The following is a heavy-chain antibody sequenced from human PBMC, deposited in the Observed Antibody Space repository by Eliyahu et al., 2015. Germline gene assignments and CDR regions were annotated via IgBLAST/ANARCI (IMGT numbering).Heavy chain of an antibody. V-gene: IGHV4-39*01. J-gene: IGHJ4*02. CDR2: IYYSGST. CDR3: ARHPFLYSGSYLPYLYFDY. D-gene: IGHD1-26*01. Sequence: QLQLQESGPGLVKPSETLSLTCTVSXGSISXXXXXWGWIRXPPGKGLXXIGSIYYSGSTYYNPSLKSRVTISVDTSKNQFSLKLSSVTAADTAVYYCARHPFLYSGSYLPYLYFDYWGQGTLVTVSS. CDR1: XGSISXXXXX.